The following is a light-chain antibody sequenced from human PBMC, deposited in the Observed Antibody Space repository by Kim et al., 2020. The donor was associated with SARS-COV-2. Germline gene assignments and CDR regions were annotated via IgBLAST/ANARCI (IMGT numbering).Light chain of an antibody. Sequence: SGAAGQGVTISCSNIGAGYDVHWYQLRPGTAPKLLIYASHNRPSGVPDRFSGSKSGTSGSLAITGLQAEDEADYYCQSYDSSLSWVFGGGTQLTVL. J-gene: IGLJ3*02. CDR2: ASH. CDR1: NIGAGYD. V-gene: IGLV1-40*01. CDR3: QSYDSSLSWV.